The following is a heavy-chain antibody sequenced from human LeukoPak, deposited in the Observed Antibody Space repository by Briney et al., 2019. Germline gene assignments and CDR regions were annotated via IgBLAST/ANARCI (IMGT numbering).Heavy chain of an antibody. Sequence: GGSLRLSCAASGFTFSSYSMNWVRQAPGKGLEWVGRTRNKAKSYTTEYAASVKGRFTMSRDDSKNSLHLQMNSLKTEDTAVYHCTVGAASGPYWYFHLWGRGTLVTVSS. CDR3: TVGAASGPYWYFHL. CDR1: GFTFSSYS. V-gene: IGHV3-72*01. J-gene: IGHJ2*01. D-gene: IGHD1-26*01. CDR2: TRNKAKSYTT.